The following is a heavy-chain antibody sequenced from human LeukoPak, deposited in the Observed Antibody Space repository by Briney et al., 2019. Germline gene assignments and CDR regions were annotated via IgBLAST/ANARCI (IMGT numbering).Heavy chain of an antibody. J-gene: IGHJ4*02. D-gene: IGHD3-3*01. CDR1: GASINDYY. CDR3: ARLSSLSPYNFWTMDY. CDR2: IYTTDST. V-gene: IGHV4-4*07. Sequence: SETLSLTCSVSGASINDYYWSWIRQPAGKGLEWIGRIYTTDSTKYNPSLESRVTMSLDTSRNQFSLRLSSVTAADTAIYYCARLSSLSPYNFWTMDYWGQGTLVTASS.